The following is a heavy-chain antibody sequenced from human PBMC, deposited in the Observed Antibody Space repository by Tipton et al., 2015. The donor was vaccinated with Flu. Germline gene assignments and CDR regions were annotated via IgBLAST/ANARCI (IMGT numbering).Heavy chain of an antibody. CDR2: IRYDGSNK. CDR3: AKDPQGSSWPEYFQH. Sequence: SLRLSCAASGFTFSSYGMHWVRQAPGKGLEWVAFIRYDGSNKYYADSVKGRFTISRDNSKNTLYLQMNSLRAEDTAVYYCAKDPQGSSWPEYFQHWGQGTLVTVSS. CDR1: GFTFSSYG. J-gene: IGHJ1*01. D-gene: IGHD6-13*01. V-gene: IGHV3-30*02.